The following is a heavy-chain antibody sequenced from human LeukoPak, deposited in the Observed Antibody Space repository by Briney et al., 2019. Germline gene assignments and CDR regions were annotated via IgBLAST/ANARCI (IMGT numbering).Heavy chain of an antibody. V-gene: IGHV3-11*05. CDR3: AKEGGTRGTFDV. CDR1: GFTLSDSY. Sequence: GGSLRLSCGASGFTLSDSYMSWIRQAPGKGLEWVSYILMSANYTSYAASVKGRFTISRDNAKNSLYLQMNSLRAEDTALYYCAKEGGTRGTFDVWGQGTMVTVSS. CDR2: ILMSANYT. D-gene: IGHD3/OR15-3a*01. J-gene: IGHJ3*01.